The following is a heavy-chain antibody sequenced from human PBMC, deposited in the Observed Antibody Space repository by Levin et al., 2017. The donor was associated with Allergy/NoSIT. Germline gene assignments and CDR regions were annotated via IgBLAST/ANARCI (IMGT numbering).Heavy chain of an antibody. CDR2: FDPEDGET. CDR3: ATDGLWQQPPARGMDV. D-gene: IGHD6-13*01. J-gene: IGHJ6*02. Sequence: EASVKVSCKVSGYTLTELSMHWVRQAPGKGLEWMGGFDPEDGETIYAQKFQGRVTMTEDTSTDTAYMELSSLRSEDTAVYYCATDGLWQQPPARGMDVWGQGTTVTVSS. V-gene: IGHV1-24*01. CDR1: GYTLTELS.